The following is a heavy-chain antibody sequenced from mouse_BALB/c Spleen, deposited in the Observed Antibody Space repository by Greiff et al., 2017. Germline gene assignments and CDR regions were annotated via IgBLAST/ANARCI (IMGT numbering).Heavy chain of an antibody. D-gene: IGHD2-3*01. V-gene: IGHV1-4*02. Sequence: VKLMESAAELARPGASVKMSCKASGYTFTSYTMHWVKQRPGQGLEWIGYINPSSGYTEYNQKFKDKTTLTADKSSSTAYMQLSSLTSEDSAVYYCARDYDGNGAMDYWGQGTSVTVSS. CDR1: GYTFTSYT. J-gene: IGHJ4*01. CDR2: INPSSGYT. CDR3: ARDYDGNGAMDY.